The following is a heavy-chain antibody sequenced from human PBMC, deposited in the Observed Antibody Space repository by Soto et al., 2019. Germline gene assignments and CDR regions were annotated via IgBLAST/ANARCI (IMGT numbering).Heavy chain of an antibody. Sequence: SGGSLRLSCAASGFTFSSYAMSWVRQAPGKGLEWVSAISGSGGSTYYADSVKGRFTISRDNSKNTLYLQMNSLRAEDTAVYYCAKNYDSSGYGLYWGQGTLVTVSS. CDR1: GFTFSSYA. CDR3: AKNYDSSGYGLY. V-gene: IGHV3-23*01. J-gene: IGHJ4*02. D-gene: IGHD3-22*01. CDR2: ISGSGGST.